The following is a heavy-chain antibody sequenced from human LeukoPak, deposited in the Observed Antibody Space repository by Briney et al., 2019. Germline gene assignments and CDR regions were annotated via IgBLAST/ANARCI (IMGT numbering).Heavy chain of an antibody. CDR2: ISWNSGTI. V-gene: IGHV3-9*01. D-gene: IGHD3-9*01. CDR3: AKAKYYDILTGPTNHWHFDL. CDR1: GFTFDDYA. J-gene: IGHJ2*01. Sequence: QPGGSLRLSCAVSGFTFDDYAMHWVRQESGKGLEWVSGISWNSGTIVYAGSVKGRFTTSRDNAKNSLFLQMNSLRPEDTALYYCAKAKYYDILTGPTNHWHFDLWGRGTLVAVSS.